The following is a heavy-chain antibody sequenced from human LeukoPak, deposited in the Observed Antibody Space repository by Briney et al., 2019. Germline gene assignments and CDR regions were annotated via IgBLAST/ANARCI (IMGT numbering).Heavy chain of an antibody. V-gene: IGHV1-2*02. Sequence: GASVKVSCKASGYTFTGSYIQWLRQAPGQGPEWMGWINADNGDTKYTQKFQGRVTMTRDTSISTAYMELSGLTSDDTAVYYCARGVYCSSTSCYGWFHSWGQGTLVTVSS. J-gene: IGHJ5*01. CDR1: GYTFTGSY. D-gene: IGHD2-2*01. CDR2: INADNGDT. CDR3: ARGVYCSSTSCYGWFHS.